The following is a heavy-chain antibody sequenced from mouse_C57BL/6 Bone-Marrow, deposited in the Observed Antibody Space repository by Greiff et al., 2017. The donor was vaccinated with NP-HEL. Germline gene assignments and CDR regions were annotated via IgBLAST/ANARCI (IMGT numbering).Heavy chain of an antibody. CDR1: GYTFTSYW. CDR3: ARSGTTVVANYFDY. J-gene: IGHJ2*01. Sequence: QVQLQQSGAELVKPGASVKLSCKASGYTFTSYWMHWVKQRPGQGLEWIGMIHPNSGSTNYNEKFKSKATLTVDKSSSTAYMQLSSLTSEDSAVYYCARSGTTVVANYFDYWGQGTTLTVSS. CDR2: IHPNSGST. D-gene: IGHD1-1*01. V-gene: IGHV1-64*01.